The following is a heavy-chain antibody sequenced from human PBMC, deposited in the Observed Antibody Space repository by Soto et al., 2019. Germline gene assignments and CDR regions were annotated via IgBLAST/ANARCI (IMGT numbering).Heavy chain of an antibody. V-gene: IGHV4-39*01. J-gene: IGHJ5*02. D-gene: IGHD3-22*01. Sequence: QLQLQESGPGLVKPSDTLSLTCTVSGGSISSSSYYWGWIRQPPGKGLEWIGSIYYSGSTYYNPSLKSRVTISVDTSKNQFSLKLSSVTAADTAVYYCARQYYYDSSGYAYNWFDPWGQGTLVTVSS. CDR1: GGSISSSSYY. CDR3: ARQYYYDSSGYAYNWFDP. CDR2: IYYSGST.